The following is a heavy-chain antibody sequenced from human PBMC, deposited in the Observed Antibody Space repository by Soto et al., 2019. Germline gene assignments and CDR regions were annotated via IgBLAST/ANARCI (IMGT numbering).Heavy chain of an antibody. CDR3: ARAPRTTVWYYGMDV. CDR1: GFTFSSYE. J-gene: IGHJ6*02. D-gene: IGHD4-17*01. CDR2: ISSSGSTI. Sequence: PGGSLRLSCAASGFTFSSYEMNWVRQAPGKGLEWVSYISSSGSTIYYADSVKGRFTISRDNAKNSLYLQMNSLRAEDTAVYYCARAPRTTVWYYGMDVWGQGTLVTVSS. V-gene: IGHV3-48*03.